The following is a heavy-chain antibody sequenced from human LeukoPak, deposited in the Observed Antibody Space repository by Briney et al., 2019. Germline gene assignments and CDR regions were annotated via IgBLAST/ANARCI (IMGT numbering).Heavy chain of an antibody. CDR3: ARGPRIVGATLDY. V-gene: IGHV4-34*01. CDR1: GGSFSGYY. J-gene: IGHJ4*02. CDR2: INHSGST. D-gene: IGHD1-26*01. Sequence: PSETLSLTCAVYGGSFSGYYWSWIRQPPGKGLEWIGEINHSGSTNYNPSLKSRVTISVDTPKNQFSLKLSSVTAADTAVYYCARGPRIVGATLDYWGQGTLVTVSS.